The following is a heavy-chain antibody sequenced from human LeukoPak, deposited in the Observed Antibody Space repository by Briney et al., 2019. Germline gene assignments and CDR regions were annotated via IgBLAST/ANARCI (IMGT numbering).Heavy chain of an antibody. V-gene: IGHV1-2*02. CDR1: GYTFTGHY. D-gene: IGHD6-13*01. CDR3: ARARSSWDQLDY. Sequence: ASVNVSCKASGYTFTGHYIHWVRQAPGQGLEWMGWINPNSGDTRYAQKFQGRVTITRDTSISTAYMDMSRLRSDDTAVYYCARARSSWDQLDYWGQGTLVTVSS. CDR2: INPNSGDT. J-gene: IGHJ4*02.